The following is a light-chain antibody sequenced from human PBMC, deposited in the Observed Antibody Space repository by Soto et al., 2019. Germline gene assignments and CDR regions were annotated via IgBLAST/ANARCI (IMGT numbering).Light chain of an antibody. V-gene: IGKV1-39*01. CDR2: GVS. J-gene: IGKJ1*01. CDR1: QNINRF. Sequence: DIQMTQSPPSLSASVGDRVTLICRSSQNINRFLNWYQQKQGKAPNLLIYGVSSLQTGVPSRFSGSGSGTNFTLTISSLQSADFATYFCQQSYNSPPTFGQGTKVEIK. CDR3: QQSYNSPPT.